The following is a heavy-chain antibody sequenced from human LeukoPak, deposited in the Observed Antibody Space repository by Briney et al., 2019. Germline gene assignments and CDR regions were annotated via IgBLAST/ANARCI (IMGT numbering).Heavy chain of an antibody. V-gene: IGHV1-18*01. Sequence: ASVKVSCKATSRISWVRQAPGQGLEWMGWIGTYGGDTYYAQKFQGRITVTTDTSTSTVYMELRNLRTDDPAVYYCSRDLWNFYDDSGYNRDFDSWGQGTLVTVSP. CDR2: IGTYGGDT. J-gene: IGHJ5*01. CDR3: SRDLWNFYDDSGYNRDFDS. D-gene: IGHD3-22*01. CDR1: TSR.